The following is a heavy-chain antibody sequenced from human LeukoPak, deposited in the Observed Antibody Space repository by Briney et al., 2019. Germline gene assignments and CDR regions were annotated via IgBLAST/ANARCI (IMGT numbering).Heavy chain of an antibody. CDR2: IYYTGST. CDR1: GASISNQY. Sequence: SETLSLTCTVSGASISNQYWSWIRQPPRKRLEWIGYIYYTGSTGHNPSLMSRVTISIDTSKNQFSLRLNSVTAADTAVYYCARGSTGEFDPWGQGTLVTVSS. CDR3: ARGSTGEFDP. D-gene: IGHD1-14*01. J-gene: IGHJ5*02. V-gene: IGHV4-59*11.